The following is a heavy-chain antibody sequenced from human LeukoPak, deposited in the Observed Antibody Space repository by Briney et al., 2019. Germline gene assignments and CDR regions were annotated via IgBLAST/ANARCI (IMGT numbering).Heavy chain of an antibody. Sequence: EGSLRLSCAASGFTFSTYCMHWVRQAPGKGPMWVSRICPDGTVTNYADSVKARFIISRDNARNTVYLQMNSLRVEDTAVYYCVRDFRSADYWGRGTLVTVSS. CDR2: ICPDGTVT. J-gene: IGHJ4*02. V-gene: IGHV3-74*01. CDR3: VRDFRSADY. CDR1: GFTFSTYC.